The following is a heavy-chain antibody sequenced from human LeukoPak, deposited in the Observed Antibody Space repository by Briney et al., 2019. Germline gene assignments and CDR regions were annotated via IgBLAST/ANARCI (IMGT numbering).Heavy chain of an antibody. CDR3: AKDQRAVGLDAFDI. D-gene: IGHD6-19*01. CDR1: GFTFRTSW. J-gene: IGHJ3*02. Sequence: GGSLRLSCGASGFTFRTSWMNWVRQAPGKGLEWVASINPDGSEKYSVDSVKGRFTISRDNAKNSLYLQMNSLRAEDMALYYCAKDQRAVGLDAFDIWGQGTMVTVSS. CDR2: INPDGSEK. V-gene: IGHV3-7*03.